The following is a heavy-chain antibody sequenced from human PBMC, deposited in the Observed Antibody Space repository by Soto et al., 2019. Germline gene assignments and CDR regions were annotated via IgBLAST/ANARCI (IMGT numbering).Heavy chain of an antibody. V-gene: IGHV3-21*06. Sequence: GGSLRLSCAASGFTFNNHALNWVRQAPGKGLEWVSSISSGGNDISYAESVEGRFFTSRDNVNNVLYLDINNLRPEDTAVYYCARMAYWGQGTLVTVSS. CDR3: ARMAY. J-gene: IGHJ4*02. CDR2: ISSGGNDI. CDR1: GFTFNNHA.